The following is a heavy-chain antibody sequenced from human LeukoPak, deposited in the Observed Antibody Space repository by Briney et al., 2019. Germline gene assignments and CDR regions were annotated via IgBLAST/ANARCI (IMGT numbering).Heavy chain of an antibody. Sequence: PGRSLRLSCAASGFTFDDYAMHWVRQAPGKGLEWVSGISWNSGSIGYADSVKGRFTISRDNAKNSLYLQMNSLRAEDTAVYYCARELGYFDYWGQGTLVTVSS. CDR2: ISWNSGSI. CDR1: GFTFDDYA. J-gene: IGHJ4*02. CDR3: ARELGYFDY. D-gene: IGHD3-16*01. V-gene: IGHV3-9*01.